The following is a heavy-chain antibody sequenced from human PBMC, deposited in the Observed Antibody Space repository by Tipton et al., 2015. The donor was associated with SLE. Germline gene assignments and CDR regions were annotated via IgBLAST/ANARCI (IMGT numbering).Heavy chain of an antibody. D-gene: IGHD2-15*01. Sequence: GSLRLSCAASGFTFSSYSMNWVRQAPGKGLEWVSSISSSSSYIYYADSVKGRFTISRDNAKNSLYLQMNSLRAEDTAVYYCARDPGYCSGGSCSDAFDIWGQGTMVTVSS. CDR3: ARDPGYCSGGSCSDAFDI. V-gene: IGHV3-21*01. J-gene: IGHJ3*02. CDR2: ISSSSSYI. CDR1: GFTFSSYS.